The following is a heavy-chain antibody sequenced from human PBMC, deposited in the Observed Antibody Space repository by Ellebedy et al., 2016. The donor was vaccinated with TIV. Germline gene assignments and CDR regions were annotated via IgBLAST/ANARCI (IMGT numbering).Heavy chain of an antibody. CDR1: GGSISDYY. V-gene: IGHV4-4*09. J-gene: IGHJ3*02. Sequence: MPSETLSLTCTVSGGSISDYYWTWIRQPPGKGLEWIGYSSNSGSAKYNASLQSRVTISFDTSKNQFSLRLASVTAADTAVYYCARPRQRYNDAFDIWGLGTMVTVSS. CDR3: ARPRQRYNDAFDI. D-gene: IGHD1-1*01. CDR2: SSNSGSA.